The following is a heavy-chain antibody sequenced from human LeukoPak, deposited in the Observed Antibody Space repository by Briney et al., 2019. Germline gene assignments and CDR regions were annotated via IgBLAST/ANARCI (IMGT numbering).Heavy chain of an antibody. Sequence: GSVKVSCKASGYTFTGHYMHWVRQAPGQGLEWMGWINPNSGGTNYAQKFQGRVTMTRDTSISTAYMELSRLRSDDTAVYYCARVDYDFWSGLVGFAAYFDYWGQGTLVTVSS. CDR1: GYTFTGHY. V-gene: IGHV1-2*02. J-gene: IGHJ4*02. CDR2: INPNSGGT. CDR3: ARVDYDFWSGLVGFAAYFDY. D-gene: IGHD3-3*01.